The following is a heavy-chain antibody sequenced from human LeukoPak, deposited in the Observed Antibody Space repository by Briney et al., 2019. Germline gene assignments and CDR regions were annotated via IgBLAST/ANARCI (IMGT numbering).Heavy chain of an antibody. Sequence: PGGSLRLSCAASGLIVSSNYMSWVRQAPGKGLEWVSVMYSGGSTYYADSVKGRFNISRDTSKNTLYLQMNSLRAEDTAVYYCAKALQGCSSTSCYAYIGYWGQGTLVTVSS. CDR1: GLIVSSNY. V-gene: IGHV3-53*05. CDR2: MYSGGST. D-gene: IGHD2-2*01. J-gene: IGHJ4*02. CDR3: AKALQGCSSTSCYAYIGY.